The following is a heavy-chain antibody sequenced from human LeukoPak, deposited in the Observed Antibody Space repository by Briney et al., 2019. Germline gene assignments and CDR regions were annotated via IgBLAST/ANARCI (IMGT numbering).Heavy chain of an antibody. D-gene: IGHD2-21*01. CDR2: IIPIFGTA. Sequence: SVKVSCKASGYTFTSYDINWVRQATGQGLEWMGGIIPIFGTANYAQKFQGRVTITTDESTSTAYMELSSLRSEDTAVYYCARDSYCGGDCYLNDAFDIWGQGTVVTVSS. CDR1: GYTFTSYD. V-gene: IGHV1-69*05. CDR3: ARDSYCGGDCYLNDAFDI. J-gene: IGHJ3*02.